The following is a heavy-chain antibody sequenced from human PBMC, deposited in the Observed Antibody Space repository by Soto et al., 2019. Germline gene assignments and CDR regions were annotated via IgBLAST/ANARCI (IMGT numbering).Heavy chain of an antibody. CDR1: GGSISSGGYY. CDR2: IYNSGST. V-gene: IGHV4-31*03. J-gene: IGHJ5*02. CDR3: ARDPAP. Sequence: QVQLQESGPGLVKPSQTLSLTCTVSGGSISSGGYYWSWIRQHPGKGLEWIGYIYNSGSTYYNPSLQSRVTISADTSKNQFSLKLSSVIAADTAVYCARDPAPWGQGTLVTVSS.